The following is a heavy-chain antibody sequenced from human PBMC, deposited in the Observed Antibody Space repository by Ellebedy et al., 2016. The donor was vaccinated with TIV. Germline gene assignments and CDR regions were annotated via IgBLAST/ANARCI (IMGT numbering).Heavy chain of an antibody. CDR3: ARDRVGGFDH. Sequence: GESLKISCAASGFSFSTFDMSWVRQAPGKGLDWVAVIYGHDGSTHYANSVKGRFTISRDKSKNTVSLQMNSLRVDDTAAYYCARDRVGGFDHWGQGTLVTVSS. CDR1: GFSFSTFD. D-gene: IGHD1-26*01. CDR2: IYGHDGST. J-gene: IGHJ5*02. V-gene: IGHV3-23*01.